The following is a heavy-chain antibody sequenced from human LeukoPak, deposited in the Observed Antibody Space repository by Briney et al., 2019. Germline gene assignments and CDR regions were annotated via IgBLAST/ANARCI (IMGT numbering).Heavy chain of an antibody. CDR3: ARNYYGSGSYYYYYYYGMDV. CDR1: GFTFSDYY. V-gene: IGHV3-11*01. D-gene: IGHD3-10*01. J-gene: IGHJ6*02. CDR2: ISSSGSTI. Sequence: GGSLRLSCTASGFTFSDYYMNWIRQAPGKGLEWVSFISSSGSTIYYADSVKGRFTISRDNAKNSLYLQMNSLRAEDTAVYYCARNYYGSGSYYYYYYYGMDVWGQGTTVTVSS.